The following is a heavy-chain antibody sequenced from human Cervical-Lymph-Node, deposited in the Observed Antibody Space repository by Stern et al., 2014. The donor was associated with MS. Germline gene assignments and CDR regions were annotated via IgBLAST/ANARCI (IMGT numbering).Heavy chain of an antibody. Sequence: VHLLESGGSLAKPGGSLRLSCAASGFTLSDHYMTWIRQAPGKGLEWISYISSSGYAIYYADSVKGRFTISRDSAKNLLYLQLNSLRAEDTAVYYCARGDNVGYGYGLDYWGQGTLVTVSS. V-gene: IGHV3-11*01. J-gene: IGHJ4*02. CDR1: GFTLSDHY. CDR3: ARGDNVGYGYGLDY. D-gene: IGHD2-2*03. CDR2: ISSSGYAI.